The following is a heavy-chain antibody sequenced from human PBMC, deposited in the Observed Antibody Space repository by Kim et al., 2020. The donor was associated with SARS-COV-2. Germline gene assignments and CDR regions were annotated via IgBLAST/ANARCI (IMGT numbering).Heavy chain of an antibody. J-gene: IGHJ4*02. CDR2: ISYDGSNK. CDR1: GFTFSSYA. D-gene: IGHD2-21*01. CDR3: ARDIGVMATPTGGYY. Sequence: GGSLRLSCAASGFTFSSYAMHWVRQAPGKGLEWVAVISYDGSNKYYADSVKGRFTISRDNSKNTLYLQMNSLRAEDTAVYYCARDIGVMATPTGGYYWGQGTLVTVSS. V-gene: IGHV3-30-3*01.